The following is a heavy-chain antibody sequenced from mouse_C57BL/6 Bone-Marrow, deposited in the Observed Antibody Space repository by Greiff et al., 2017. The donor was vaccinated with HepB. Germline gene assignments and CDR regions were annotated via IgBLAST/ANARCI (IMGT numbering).Heavy chain of an antibody. Sequence: EVKLMESGGGLVQPGESLKLSCESNEYEFPSHDMSWVRKTPEKRLELVAAINSDGGSTYYPDTMERRFIISRDNTKKTLYLQMSSLRSEDTALYYCARVKGVYDGYYARYFDVWGTGTTVTVSS. J-gene: IGHJ1*03. CDR2: INSDGGST. CDR1: EYEFPSHD. D-gene: IGHD2-3*01. CDR3: ARVKGVYDGYYARYFDV. V-gene: IGHV5-2*01.